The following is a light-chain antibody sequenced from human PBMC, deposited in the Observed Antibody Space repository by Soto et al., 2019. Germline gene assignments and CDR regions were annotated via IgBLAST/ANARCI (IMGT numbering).Light chain of an antibody. CDR2: GAS. V-gene: IGKV3-20*01. Sequence: DIVLTQSPDTLSLSPGESATLSCRASYSVTSDFLAWYHQKPGQAPRLLIYGASSRATGIPDRFSGSGSETDFTLSITRLEPEDFAMYYCQQYENSPITFGLGTRLEI. CDR1: YSVTSDF. J-gene: IGKJ5*01. CDR3: QQYENSPIT.